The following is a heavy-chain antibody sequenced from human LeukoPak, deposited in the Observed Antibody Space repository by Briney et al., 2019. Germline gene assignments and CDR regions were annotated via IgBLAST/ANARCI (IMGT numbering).Heavy chain of an antibody. CDR2: IIPVFGTV. CDR1: GGTFSTYG. V-gene: IGHV1-69*05. D-gene: IGHD6-6*01. J-gene: IGHJ6*03. Sequence: ASVKVSCKPSGGTFSTYGVTWVRQAPGQGLEWMGRIIPVFGTVSYAEKFHGRVTIITDDSSSSAYMELRSLRSEDTAVYYCARDGPYSSSSSYYYSYMDVWGKGTTVTVSS. CDR3: ARDGPYSSSSSYYYSYMDV.